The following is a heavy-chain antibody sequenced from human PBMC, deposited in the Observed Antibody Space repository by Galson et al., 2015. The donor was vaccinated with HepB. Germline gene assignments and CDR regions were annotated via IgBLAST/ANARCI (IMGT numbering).Heavy chain of an antibody. V-gene: IGHV3-43*01. CDR3: AKPLYYYDSSGYNAGYYFDY. CDR2: ISWDGGST. CDR1: GFTFDDYT. J-gene: IGHJ4*02. D-gene: IGHD3-22*01. Sequence: SLRLSCAASGFTFDDYTMHWVRQAPGKGLEWVSLISWDGGSTYYADSVKGRFTISRDNSKNSLYLQMNSLRTEDTALYYCAKPLYYYDSSGYNAGYYFDYWGQGTLVTVSS.